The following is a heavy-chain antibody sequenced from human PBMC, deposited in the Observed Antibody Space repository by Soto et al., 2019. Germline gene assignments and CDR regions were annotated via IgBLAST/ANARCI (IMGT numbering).Heavy chain of an antibody. J-gene: IGHJ4*02. Sequence: QVQLQESGPGLVKPSQTLSLTCTVSGGSISSGGYYWSWIRQHPGKGLEWIGYIYYSGSTYYNPSLKSRVTISVDTSKNPFSLKLSSVSAADTAVYYCERASYDSSGSPILYFDYWGQGTLVTVSS. CDR2: IYYSGST. D-gene: IGHD3-22*01. CDR3: ERASYDSSGSPILYFDY. V-gene: IGHV4-31*03. CDR1: GGSISSGGYY.